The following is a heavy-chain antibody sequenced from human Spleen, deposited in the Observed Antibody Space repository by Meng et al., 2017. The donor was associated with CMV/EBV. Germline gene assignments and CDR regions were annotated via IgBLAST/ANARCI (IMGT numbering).Heavy chain of an antibody. D-gene: IGHD2-21*01. Sequence: ASVKVSCKAYGYTFTDYYIHWVRQAPGQGLEWMGWINPNSGGTNYAQKFQGRVTMTRDTSTSTAYMELRSLRFDDMAVYYCARGYSLDSWFDPWGQGTLVTVSS. CDR1: GYTFTDYY. J-gene: IGHJ5*02. CDR3: ARGYSLDSWFDP. CDR2: INPNSGGT. V-gene: IGHV1-2*02.